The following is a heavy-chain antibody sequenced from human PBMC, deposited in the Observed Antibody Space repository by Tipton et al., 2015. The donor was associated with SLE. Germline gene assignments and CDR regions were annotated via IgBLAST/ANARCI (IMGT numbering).Heavy chain of an antibody. D-gene: IGHD6-19*01. J-gene: IGHJ3*02. CDR3: AREEGYSSALDAFDI. CDR1: GYSFTSYW. CDR2: IDPSDSYT. V-gene: IGHV5-10-1*01. Sequence: VQLVQSGAEVKKPGESLRISCKGSGYSFTSYWISWVRQMPGKGLEWMGRIDPSDSYTNYSPSFQGHVTISADKSISTAYLQWSSLKASDTAMYYCAREEGYSSALDAFDIWGQGTMVTVSS.